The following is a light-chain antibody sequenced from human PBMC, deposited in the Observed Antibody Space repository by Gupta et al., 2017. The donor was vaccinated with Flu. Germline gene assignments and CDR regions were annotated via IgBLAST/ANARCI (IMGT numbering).Light chain of an antibody. V-gene: IGKV1-33*01. CDR3: QQDESVPIA. CDR2: STS. Sequence: DIRMTQSPSSLSASVGDRITITCQANEDIRNSLNWYQHKPGKAPELLVYSTSYLESGVPSRFSGSGSGTDFTFTISSVQPEDAATYYCQQDESVPIAFGGGTKVEIK. CDR1: EDIRNS. J-gene: IGKJ4*01.